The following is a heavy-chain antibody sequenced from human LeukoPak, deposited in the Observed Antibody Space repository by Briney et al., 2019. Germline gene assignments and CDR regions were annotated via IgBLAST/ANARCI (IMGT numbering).Heavy chain of an antibody. J-gene: IGHJ4*02. D-gene: IGHD6-13*01. CDR2: ISYDGSNK. Sequence: GRSLRLSCAASGFTFGSYAMHWVRQAPGKGLEWVAVISYDGSNKYYADSVKGQFTISRDNSKNTLYLQMNSLRAEDTAVYYCAREPSSSIPGYFDYWGQGTLVTVSS. CDR3: AREPSSSIPGYFDY. V-gene: IGHV3-30-3*01. CDR1: GFTFGSYA.